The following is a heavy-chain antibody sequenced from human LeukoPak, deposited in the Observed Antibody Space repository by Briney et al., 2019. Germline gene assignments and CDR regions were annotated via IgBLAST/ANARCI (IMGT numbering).Heavy chain of an antibody. V-gene: IGHV3-23*01. CDR1: GFTISSYA. D-gene: IGHD1-26*01. CDR3: AKGPKWELPKTFDY. Sequence: GGSLRLSCAVSGFTISSYAMSWVRQAPGKGLEWVSAMSGSAGSTYYADSVKGRFTISRDNSKNTLYLQMNSLRAEDTAVYYCAKGPKWELPKTFDYWGQGTLVTVSS. J-gene: IGHJ4*02. CDR2: MSGSAGST.